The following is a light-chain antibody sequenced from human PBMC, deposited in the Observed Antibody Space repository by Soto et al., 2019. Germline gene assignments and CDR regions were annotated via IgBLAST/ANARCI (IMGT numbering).Light chain of an antibody. CDR2: EVS. Sequence: QSVLTQPASVSGSPGQSITISCTGSSSDVGGYKYVSWYQQHPGKAPKLMIFEVSNRASGVSNRFSGSKSVNTASLTISGLQAEDEGDYYCCSYTGGTTLVCGGGTKLTVL. CDR1: SSDVGGYKY. CDR3: CSYTGGTTLV. J-gene: IGLJ2*01. V-gene: IGLV2-14*01.